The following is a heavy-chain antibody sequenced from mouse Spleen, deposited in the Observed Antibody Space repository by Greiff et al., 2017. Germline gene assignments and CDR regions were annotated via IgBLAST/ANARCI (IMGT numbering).Heavy chain of an antibody. J-gene: IGHJ4*01. CDR3: ARATTGVEGYAMDY. CDR2: IYPGSGST. V-gene: IGHV1-55*01. D-gene: IGHD1-1*01. CDR1: GYTFTSYW. Sequence: QVQLQQPGAELVKPGASVKMSCKASGYTFTSYWITWVKQRPGQGLEWIGDIYPGSGSTNYNEKFKSKATLTVDTSSSTAYMQLSSLTSEDSAVYYCARATTGVEGYAMDYWGQGTSVTVSS.